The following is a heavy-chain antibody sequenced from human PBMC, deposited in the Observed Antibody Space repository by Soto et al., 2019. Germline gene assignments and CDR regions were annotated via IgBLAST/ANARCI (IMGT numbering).Heavy chain of an antibody. CDR2: ISYDGSNK. D-gene: IGHD3-22*01. CDR1: GFTFSSYA. J-gene: IGHJ3*02. CDR3: ARDSGDSIGYWLGPRGAMSFLAFDI. V-gene: IGHV3-30*09. Sequence: QVQLVESGGGVVQPGRSLRLSCAASGFTFSSYAMHWVRQAPGKGLEWVAVISYDGSNKYYADSVKGRFAISRDNSKNTLYLQMNSLRAEDTAVYYCARDSGDSIGYWLGPRGAMSFLAFDIWGQGTMVTVSS.